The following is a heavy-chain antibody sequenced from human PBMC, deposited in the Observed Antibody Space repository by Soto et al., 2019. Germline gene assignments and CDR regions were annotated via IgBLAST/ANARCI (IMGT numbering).Heavy chain of an antibody. J-gene: IGHJ5*02. V-gene: IGHV4-30-4*01. CDR1: GGSISSGDYY. Sequence: QVQLQESGPGLVKPSQTLSLTCTVSGGSISSGDYYWSWIRQPPGKGLEWIGYIYHSGSTYYNPSLKSRVTIAVDTSKNQSSLKLSSVPAAATAVYYCARERPDGARLDPWGQGTLVTVSS. CDR2: IYHSGST. CDR3: ARERPDGARLDP.